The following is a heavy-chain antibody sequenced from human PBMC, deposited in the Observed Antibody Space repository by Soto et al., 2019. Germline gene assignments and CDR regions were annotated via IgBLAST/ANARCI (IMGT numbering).Heavy chain of an antibody. D-gene: IGHD4-17*01. V-gene: IGHV1-3*01. J-gene: IGHJ4*02. CDR2: INAGKGNT. CDR1: GYTFTSYA. Sequence: ASVKVSCKASGYTFTSYAMHWVRQAPGQRLEWMGWINAGKGNTKYSQKFQGRVTITRDTSASTAYMELSSLRSEDTAVYYCARDRHGDFNLDYWGQGTLVTVSS. CDR3: ARDRHGDFNLDY.